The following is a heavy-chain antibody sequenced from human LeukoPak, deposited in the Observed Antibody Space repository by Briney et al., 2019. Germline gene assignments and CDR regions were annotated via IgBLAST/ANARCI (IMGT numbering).Heavy chain of an antibody. V-gene: IGHV3-74*01. CDR3: ATERQKYFDY. CDR2: ISTDGSST. J-gene: IGHJ4*02. Sequence: GGSLRLSCAASGFIFSSYWMHWFRQGPGKGLVWVSRISTDGSSTSYADSVKGRFTISRDNSKNSLSLQMNSLRSEDTALYYCATERQKYFDYWGQGTLVTVSS. CDR1: GFIFSSYW.